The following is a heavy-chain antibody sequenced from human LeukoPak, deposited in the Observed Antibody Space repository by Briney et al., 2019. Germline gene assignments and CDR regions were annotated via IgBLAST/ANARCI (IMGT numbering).Heavy chain of an antibody. J-gene: IGHJ4*02. CDR3: AFGELSQYYFDY. V-gene: IGHV4-59*03. D-gene: IGHD3-10*01. Sequence: PSETLSLTCTVSRGSTSSYYWSWIRQPPGKGLEWIGYIYYSGGTNYNPYLRSRVTISVDTSKNQFSLKLSSVTAADTAVYFCAFGELSQYYFDYWGQGTLVTVSS. CDR2: IYYSGGT. CDR1: RGSTSSYY.